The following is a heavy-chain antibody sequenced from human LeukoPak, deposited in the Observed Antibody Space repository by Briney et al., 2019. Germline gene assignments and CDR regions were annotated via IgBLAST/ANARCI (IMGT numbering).Heavy chain of an antibody. D-gene: IGHD3-22*01. CDR2: ISAYSGNT. Sequence: GASVKVSCKASGYTFTSYGISWVRQDPGQGLEWMGWISAYSGNTNYAQKLQGRVTMTTDTSTSTAYMELRSLRSDDTAVYYCARGTTYDSSGYVDYWGQGTLVTVSS. V-gene: IGHV1-18*01. CDR1: GYTFTSYG. J-gene: IGHJ4*02. CDR3: ARGTTYDSSGYVDY.